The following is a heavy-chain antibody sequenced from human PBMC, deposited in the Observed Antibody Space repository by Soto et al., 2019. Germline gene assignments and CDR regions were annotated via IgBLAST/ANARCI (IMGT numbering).Heavy chain of an antibody. CDR1: EMTFRNYS. J-gene: IGHJ4*02. Sequence: GSLRLSCAASEMTFRNYSMNWVRQAPGKGLEWVSSISSGGSYIYYADSGKGRFTISRDNAKNSLFLQMTSLRAEDTAVYYCATSAVATGFDFWGQGTLVTVSS. D-gene: IGHD5-12*01. CDR3: ATSAVATGFDF. CDR2: ISSGGSYI. V-gene: IGHV3-21*06.